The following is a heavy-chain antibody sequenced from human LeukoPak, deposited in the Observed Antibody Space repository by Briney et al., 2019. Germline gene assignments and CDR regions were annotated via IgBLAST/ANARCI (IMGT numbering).Heavy chain of an antibody. D-gene: IGHD3-22*01. J-gene: IGHJ4*02. Sequence: PGGSLRLSCAASGFTFSSYWMRWVRQAPGKGLVWVSRINSDGSSTSYADSVKGRFTISRDNAKNTLYLQMNSLRAEDTAVYYCARVDIGYDSSGYLQFDYWGQGTLVTVSS. CDR1: GFTFSSYW. CDR3: ARVDIGYDSSGYLQFDY. CDR2: INSDGSST. V-gene: IGHV3-74*01.